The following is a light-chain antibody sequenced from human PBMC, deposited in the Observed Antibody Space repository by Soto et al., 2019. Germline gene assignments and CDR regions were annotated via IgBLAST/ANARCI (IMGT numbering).Light chain of an antibody. CDR1: QSILYSSNNQDY. J-gene: IGKJ4*01. CDR2: WAS. V-gene: IGKV4-1*01. Sequence: DIVMTQSPDSLAVSLGERVTINCKSSQSILYSSNNQDYLAWYQQKPGQPPKLLLYWASTRESGVPDRFSGSGSGTDFTLTISSLQAEDVAVYYCQQYYSTPLTFGGGTKVEIK. CDR3: QQYYSTPLT.